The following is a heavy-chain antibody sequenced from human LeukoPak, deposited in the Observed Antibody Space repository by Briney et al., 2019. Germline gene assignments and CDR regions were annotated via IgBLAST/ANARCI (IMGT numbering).Heavy chain of an antibody. D-gene: IGHD6-13*01. J-gene: IGHJ5*02. CDR1: GYTFTSYG. Sequence: GASVKVSCKASGYTFTSYGISWVRQAPGQGLEWMGWISAYNGNTNYAQKLQGRVTMTTDTSTSTAYMELSSLRSEDTAVYYCARDPGYSSSWYFGPWGQGTLVTVSS. CDR2: ISAYNGNT. CDR3: ARDPGYSSSWYFGP. V-gene: IGHV1-18*01.